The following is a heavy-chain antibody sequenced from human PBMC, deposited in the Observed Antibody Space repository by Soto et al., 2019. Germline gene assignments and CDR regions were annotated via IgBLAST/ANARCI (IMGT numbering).Heavy chain of an antibody. J-gene: IGHJ3*02. V-gene: IGHV4-59*01. Sequence: QVQLQESGPGLVKPSETLSLTCTVSGVSISTYYWTWIRQPPGKGLEWIGQVFYSGNTNYNHSLKSRVTISVDASRNQFSLRLSSVTAADTAMYYCASRDYNDAFDIWGQGTLVTVSS. CDR2: VFYSGNT. D-gene: IGHD4-4*01. CDR3: ASRDYNDAFDI. CDR1: GVSISTYY.